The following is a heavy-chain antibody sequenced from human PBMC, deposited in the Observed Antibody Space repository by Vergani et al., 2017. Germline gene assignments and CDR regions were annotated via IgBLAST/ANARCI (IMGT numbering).Heavy chain of an antibody. CDR1: ADSISSGSYY. CDR2: IYYSGLT. V-gene: IGHV4-39*01. D-gene: IGHD6-19*01. Sequence: QLQLQQSGPGLVKPSETLFLTCTVSADSISSGSYYWGWIRQPPGKSLEWIGSIYYSGLTYYNPSLKSRVAISVDTYENQFSLKVTSVTAADTAVYFCARQRPGSGWSPGDFDDWGQGILVTVSS. CDR3: ARQRPGSGWSPGDFDD. J-gene: IGHJ4*02.